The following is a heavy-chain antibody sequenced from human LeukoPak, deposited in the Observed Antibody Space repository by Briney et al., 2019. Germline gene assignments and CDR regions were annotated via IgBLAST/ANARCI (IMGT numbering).Heavy chain of an antibody. D-gene: IGHD2/OR15-2a*01. J-gene: IGHJ6*03. Sequence: GSLRLSCAASGFTFRSYAMHWVRQAPGKGLEWVALISYDGSNKYYADSVKGRFTISRDNSKNTLFLQMNSLRADDTAVYYCARPFLAGGYYMDVWGKGTTVSVSS. CDR3: ARPFLAGGYYMDV. V-gene: IGHV3-30*04. CDR1: GFTFRSYA. CDR2: ISYDGSNK.